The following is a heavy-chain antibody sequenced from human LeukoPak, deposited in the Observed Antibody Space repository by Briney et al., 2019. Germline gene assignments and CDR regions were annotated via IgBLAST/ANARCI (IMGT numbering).Heavy chain of an antibody. CDR3: ARGSTSWYYFDY. CDR2: MWYDGSDT. D-gene: IGHD2-2*01. Sequence: SGGSLRLSCAASGFTFSAYVMHWVRQAPGEGLEWVAVMWYDGSDTHYADSVKGRFTISRDNSKNTLYLQMNSLRAEDTAVYYCARGSTSWYYFDYWGQGTLVTVSS. J-gene: IGHJ4*02. CDR1: GFTFSAYV. V-gene: IGHV3-33*01.